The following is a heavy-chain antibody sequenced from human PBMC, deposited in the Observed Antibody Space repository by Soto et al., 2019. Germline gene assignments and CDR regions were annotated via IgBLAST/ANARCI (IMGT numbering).Heavy chain of an antibody. CDR3: ARNLYSGYDPLHYFDY. CDR1: GYTFTSYG. Sequence: QVQLVQSGAEVKKPGASVKVSCKASGYTFTSYGISWVRQAPGQGLEWMGWISAYNGNTNYAQKLKGRVTMTTEKSTSTAYMELRSLRSDDTAVYYCARNLYSGYDPLHYFDYWGQGTLVTVSS. D-gene: IGHD5-12*01. V-gene: IGHV1-18*01. CDR2: ISAYNGNT. J-gene: IGHJ4*02.